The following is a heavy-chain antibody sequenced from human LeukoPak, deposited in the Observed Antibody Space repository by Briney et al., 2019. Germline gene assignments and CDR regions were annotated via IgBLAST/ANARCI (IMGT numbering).Heavy chain of an antibody. CDR3: VKGPRITIFGVVPYFDY. CDR2: ISSNGGST. CDR1: GFTFSSYA. D-gene: IGHD3-3*01. Sequence: GGSLRLSCSASGFTFSSYAMHWVRQAPGKGLEYVSAISSNGGSTYYADSVKGRFTISRDNSKNTLYLQMSSLRAEDTAVYYCVKGPRITIFGVVPYFDYWGQGTLVTVSS. V-gene: IGHV3-64D*06. J-gene: IGHJ4*02.